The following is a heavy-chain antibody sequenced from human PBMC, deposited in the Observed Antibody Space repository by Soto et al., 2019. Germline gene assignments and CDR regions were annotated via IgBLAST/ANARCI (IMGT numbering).Heavy chain of an antibody. V-gene: IGHV5-51*01. CDR2: IYPGDSDA. CDR3: ARHIVDTSMTASFNY. J-gene: IGHJ4*02. Sequence: PGESLKISCKTSGYSFLNYCIGWVLQMPWKGLEWMGIIYPGDSDARYSPSFQGQVTISADKSISTAYLQWSSLKASDTAMYYCARHIVDTSMTASFNYWGQGTQVTVSS. D-gene: IGHD5-18*01. CDR1: GYSFLNYC.